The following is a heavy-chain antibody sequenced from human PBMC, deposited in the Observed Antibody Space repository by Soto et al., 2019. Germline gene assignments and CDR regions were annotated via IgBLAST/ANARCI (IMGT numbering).Heavy chain of an antibody. CDR3: ARDGAEDIVVVVAATAGVDGMDV. V-gene: IGHV3-48*02. D-gene: IGHD2-15*01. Sequence: PGGSLRLSRAASGFTLSSYSMNWVRQAPGKGLEWVSYISSSSSTIYYADSVKGRFTISRDNAKNSLYLQMNSLRDEDTAVYYCARDGAEDIVVVVAATAGVDGMDVWGQGTTVTVSS. J-gene: IGHJ6*02. CDR1: GFTLSSYS. CDR2: ISSSSSTI.